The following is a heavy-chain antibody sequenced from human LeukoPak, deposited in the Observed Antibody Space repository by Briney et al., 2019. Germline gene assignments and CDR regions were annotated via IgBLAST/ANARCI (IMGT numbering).Heavy chain of an antibody. J-gene: IGHJ4*02. D-gene: IGHD3-10*01. CDR2: ISSDGGTK. Sequence: GGSLRLSCTASKFTFSYYGMQWVRQAPGKGLEGVAVISSDGGTKIYADSVKGRFTLSRDNSINTLDLQMNSLRAEDTAVYYCAKEFHSRGYGANFDYWGQGTLVTVSS. CDR1: KFTFSYYG. V-gene: IGHV3-30*18. CDR3: AKEFHSRGYGANFDY.